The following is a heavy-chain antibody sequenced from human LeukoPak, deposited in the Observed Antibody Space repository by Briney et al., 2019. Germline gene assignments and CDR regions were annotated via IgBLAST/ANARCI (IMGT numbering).Heavy chain of an antibody. CDR2: IWYDGSNK. CDR3: AKATWKY. J-gene: IGHJ4*02. V-gene: IGHV3-33*06. D-gene: IGHD1-1*01. Sequence: GRSLRLSCAASGFTFSSYGMHWVRQAPGKGLEGVAVIWYDGSNKYYADSVKGRFTISRDNSKNTLYLQMNSLRAEDTAVYYCAKATWKYWGQGTLVTVSS. CDR1: GFTFSSYG.